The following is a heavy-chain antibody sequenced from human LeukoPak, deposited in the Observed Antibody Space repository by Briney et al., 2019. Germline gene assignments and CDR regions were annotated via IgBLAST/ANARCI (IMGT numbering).Heavy chain of an antibody. V-gene: IGHV1-2*02. D-gene: IGHD3-10*01. CDR3: ARGSYSGSRFDY. Sequence: ASVKVSCKASGYTFTGYYMHWVRQAPGQGLEWMGWINPNSGGTNYAQKFQGRVTMTRDTSASTAYMELSSLRSEDTAVYYCARGSYSGSRFDYWGQGTLVTVSS. CDR1: GYTFTGYY. J-gene: IGHJ4*02. CDR2: INPNSGGT.